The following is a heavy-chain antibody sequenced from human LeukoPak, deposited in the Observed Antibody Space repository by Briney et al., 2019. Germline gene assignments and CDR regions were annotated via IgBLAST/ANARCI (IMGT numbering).Heavy chain of an antibody. J-gene: IGHJ3*02. CDR2: ISSSSSYI. D-gene: IGHD4-11*01. V-gene: IGHV3-21*01. CDR3: ARGYSNYGYTFDI. Sequence: GGSLRLSCAASGFTLSSHSMNWVRQAPGKGLEWVSSISSSSSYIYYADSVKGRFTIPRDNAKNSLYLHMNSLRAEDTAVYYCARGYSNYGYTFDIWGQGTMVTVSS. CDR1: GFTLSSHS.